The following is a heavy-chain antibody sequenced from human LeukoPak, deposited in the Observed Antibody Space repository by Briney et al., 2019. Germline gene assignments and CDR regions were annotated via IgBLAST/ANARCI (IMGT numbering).Heavy chain of an antibody. V-gene: IGHV5-51*01. J-gene: IGHJ5*02. CDR2: IYPADSDI. D-gene: IGHD2-15*01. CDR1: GYSFSNYW. CDR3: ARQEYCSGGRCYTWFDP. Sequence: PGESLKISCKGSGYSFSNYWIGWVRHMPGKGLEWMGMIYPADSDIRYGPSFQGQVTISADKSISTAYLQWSSLKASDTAMYYCARQEYCSGGRCYTWFDPWGQGTLVTVSS.